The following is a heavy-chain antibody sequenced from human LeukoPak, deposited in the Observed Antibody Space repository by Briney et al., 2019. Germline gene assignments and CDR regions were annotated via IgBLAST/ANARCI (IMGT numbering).Heavy chain of an antibody. CDR3: ARDLGGFSGSYFSY. CDR2: ISAYNGNT. V-gene: IGHV1-18*01. J-gene: IGHJ4*02. D-gene: IGHD1-26*01. Sequence: ASVKVSCKASGYTFTIYGISWVRQAPGQGLEWMGWISAYNGNTNYAQKLQGRVTMTTDTSTSTAYMELRSLRSDDTAVYYCARDLGGFSGSYFSYWGQGTLVTVSS. CDR1: GYTFTIYG.